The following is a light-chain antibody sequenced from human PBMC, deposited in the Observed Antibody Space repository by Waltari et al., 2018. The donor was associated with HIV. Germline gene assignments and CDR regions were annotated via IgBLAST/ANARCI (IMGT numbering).Light chain of an antibody. CDR1: TVSKQY. CDR3: QSAHSSATI. J-gene: IGLJ2*01. V-gene: IGLV3-25*03. Sequence: SYELTQAPSLSVPPGQAAKITCSGDTVSKQYVYWYQHKVGQAPVMIIYKDSERISGIPTMFSASSSGTTATLIISGVLAEDEADYYCQSAHSSATIFGGGTRLTVL. CDR2: KDS.